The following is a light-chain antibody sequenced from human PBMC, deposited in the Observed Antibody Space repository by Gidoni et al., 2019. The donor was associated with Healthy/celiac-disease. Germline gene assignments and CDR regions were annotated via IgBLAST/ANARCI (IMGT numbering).Light chain of an antibody. CDR2: GAS. Sequence: EIVMPQSPATLSVSPGERAPLSCRASQSVSSNLAWYQQKPGQAPRLLIYGASTRATGIPARCSGSGSGTEFTLTISSLQSEDFAVYYCQQYNNWPRTFGQGTKVEIK. V-gene: IGKV3-15*01. CDR1: QSVSSN. J-gene: IGKJ1*01. CDR3: QQYNNWPRT.